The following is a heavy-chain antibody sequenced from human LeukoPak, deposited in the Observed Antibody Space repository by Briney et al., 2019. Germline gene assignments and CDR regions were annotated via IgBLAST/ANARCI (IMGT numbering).Heavy chain of an antibody. Sequence: PGGSLRLSCAASGFTFRAYGMSWVRQGRGKGLEWVSGISGSGGASYYADSVKGRFTISRDNAKNSLYLQMNSLRAEDTAVYYCARGLSYDFWSGSFFDYWGQGTLVTVSS. V-gene: IGHV3-23*01. J-gene: IGHJ4*02. D-gene: IGHD3-3*01. CDR1: GFTFRAYG. CDR3: ARGLSYDFWSGSFFDY. CDR2: ISGSGGAS.